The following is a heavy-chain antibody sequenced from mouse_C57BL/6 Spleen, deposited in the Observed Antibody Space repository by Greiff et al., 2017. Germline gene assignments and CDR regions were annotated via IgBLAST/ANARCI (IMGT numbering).Heavy chain of an antibody. CDR3: ARGYYGAWYFDV. D-gene: IGHD1-1*01. J-gene: IGHJ1*03. CDR1: GYSITSGYY. Sequence: ESGPGLVKPSQSLSLTCSVTGYSITSGYYWNWIRQFPGNKLEWMGYISYDGSNNYNPSLKNRISITRDTSKNQFFLKLNSVTTEDTATYYCARGYYGAWYFDVWGTGTTGTVSS. V-gene: IGHV3-6*01. CDR2: ISYDGSN.